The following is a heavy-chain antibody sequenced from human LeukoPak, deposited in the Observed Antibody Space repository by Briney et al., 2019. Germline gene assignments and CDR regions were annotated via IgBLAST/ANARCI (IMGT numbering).Heavy chain of an antibody. CDR1: GGSISSYY. Sequence: SETLSLTCTVSGGSISSYYWSWIRQPPGKGLDWIGYIYYSGSTNYNPSLKSRVTILVTTSNNQFSFNLRSVPTSAAAGYSYCLLVRFSSGYFDYWGQGSLVTVSS. D-gene: IGHD2-15*01. V-gene: IGHV4-59*01. CDR3: CLLVRFSSGYFDY. J-gene: IGHJ4*02. CDR2: IYYSGST.